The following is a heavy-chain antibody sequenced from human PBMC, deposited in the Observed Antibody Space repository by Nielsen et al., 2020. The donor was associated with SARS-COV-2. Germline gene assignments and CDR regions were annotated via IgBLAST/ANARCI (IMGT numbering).Heavy chain of an antibody. Sequence: GESLKISCAASGFTFSGSAMHWVRQASGKGLEWVGRIRSKANSYATAYAASVKGRFTISRDDSRNTAYLQMNSLRPEDTALYYCAKDTHTRGQNTAFDYWGQGTLVTVSS. CDR1: GFTFSGSA. V-gene: IGHV3-73*01. J-gene: IGHJ4*02. CDR3: AKDTHTRGQNTAFDY. D-gene: IGHD2-2*01. CDR2: IRSKANSYAT.